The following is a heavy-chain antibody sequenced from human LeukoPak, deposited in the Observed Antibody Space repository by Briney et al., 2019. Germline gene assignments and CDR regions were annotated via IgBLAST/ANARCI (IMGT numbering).Heavy chain of an antibody. CDR1: GDSISYYY. Sequence: PSETLSLTCTVSGDSISYYYWSWIRQPPGKGLEWIGQIYYSGNTNYNPSPKSRVTISVDTSKNQFSLKLSSVTAADTAVYYCARVRGYSYDSSDFDYWGQGTLVTVSS. CDR3: ARVRGYSYDSSDFDY. CDR2: IYYSGNT. J-gene: IGHJ4*02. V-gene: IGHV4-59*01. D-gene: IGHD5-18*01.